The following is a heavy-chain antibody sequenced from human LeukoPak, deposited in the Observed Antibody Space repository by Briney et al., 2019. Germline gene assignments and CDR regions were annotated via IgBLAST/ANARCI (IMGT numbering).Heavy chain of an antibody. D-gene: IGHD6-19*01. CDR2: ISGSGGST. J-gene: IGHJ4*02. V-gene: IGHV3-23*01. CDR3: AKSVSGWYDYFDY. CDR1: GFTFSSYA. Sequence: AGSLRLSCAASGFTFSSYAMSWVRQAPGQGLEWVSAISGSGGSTYYADSVKGRFTISRDNSKNTLYLQMNSLRAEDTAVYYCAKSVSGWYDYFDYWGQGTLVTVSS.